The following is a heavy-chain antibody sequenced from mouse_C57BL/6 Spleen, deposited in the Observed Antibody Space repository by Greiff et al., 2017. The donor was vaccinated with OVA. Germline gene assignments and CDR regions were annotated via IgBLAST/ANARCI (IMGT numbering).Heavy chain of an antibody. CDR2: IWSGGST. J-gene: IGHJ4*01. D-gene: IGHD2-10*02. CDR1: GFSLTSYG. V-gene: IGHV2-2*01. Sequence: QVQLKESGPGLVQPSQSLSITCTVSGFSLTSYGVHWVRQSPGKGLEWLGVIWSGGSTDYNAAFISRLSISKDNSKSQVFFKMNSLQADETAIYYCARKGYGNSYYAMDYWGQGTSVTVSS. CDR3: ARKGYGNSYYAMDY.